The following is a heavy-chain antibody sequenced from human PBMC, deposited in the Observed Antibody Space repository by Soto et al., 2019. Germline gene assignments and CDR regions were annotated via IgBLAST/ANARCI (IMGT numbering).Heavy chain of an antibody. Sequence: QVQLQQWGAGLLKPSETLSLTCAVYGGSFSGYYWSWIRQPPGKGLEWIGEINHSGSTKYNPSLKSRVTISVATSKNQFSLKMSSVTAADTAVYYCARESHDYIWGSYRYTAKGQYYYYMDVWGKGTTVTVSS. V-gene: IGHV4-34*01. CDR3: ARESHDYIWGSYRYTAKGQYYYYMDV. J-gene: IGHJ6*03. CDR2: INHSGST. CDR1: GGSFSGYY. D-gene: IGHD3-16*02.